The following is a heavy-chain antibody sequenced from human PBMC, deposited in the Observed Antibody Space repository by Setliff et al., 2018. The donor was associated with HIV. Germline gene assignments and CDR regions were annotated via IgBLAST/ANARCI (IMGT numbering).Heavy chain of an antibody. CDR1: GFTFSDHY. Sequence: GVLRLSCAASGFTFSDHYMDWVRQAPGKGLEWVGRTTNKADSYNTNYAASVKGRFTIARDASKHMTFLEMDDLRVEDTAVYYCTADFLFSWLGIWGQGTVVTVSS. CDR3: TADFLFSWLGI. CDR2: TTNKADSYNT. J-gene: IGHJ3*02. D-gene: IGHD3-3*01. V-gene: IGHV3-72*01.